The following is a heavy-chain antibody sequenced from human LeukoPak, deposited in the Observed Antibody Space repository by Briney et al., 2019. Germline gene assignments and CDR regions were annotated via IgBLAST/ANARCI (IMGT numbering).Heavy chain of an antibody. CDR1: GYTFTSYY. V-gene: IGHV1-46*01. D-gene: IGHD6-6*01. J-gene: IGHJ4*02. CDR2: INPSGGST. CDR3: ATFGGDSSSSPLYYFDY. Sequence: ASVKVSCKASGYTFTSYYMHWVRQAPGQGLEWMGIINPSGGSTSYAQKFQGRVTMTRDTSTSTAYMELSSLRSEDTAVYYCATFGGDSSSSPLYYFDYWGQGTLVTVSS.